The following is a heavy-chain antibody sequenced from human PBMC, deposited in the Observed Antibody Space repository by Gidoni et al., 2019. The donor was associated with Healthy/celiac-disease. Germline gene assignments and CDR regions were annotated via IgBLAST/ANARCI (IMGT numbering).Heavy chain of an antibody. D-gene: IGHD6-25*01. CDR3: ARGIWAAEAFDI. CDR2: ISSSSSYI. V-gene: IGHV3-21*01. Sequence: EWVSSISSSSSYIYYADSVKGRFTISRDNAKNSLYLQMNSLRAEDTAVYYCARGIWAAEAFDIWGQGTMVTVSS. J-gene: IGHJ3*02.